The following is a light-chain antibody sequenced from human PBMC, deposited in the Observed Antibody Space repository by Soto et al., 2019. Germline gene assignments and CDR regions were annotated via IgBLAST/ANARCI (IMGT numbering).Light chain of an antibody. CDR2: SND. V-gene: IGLV1-44*01. CDR3: AAWDDSLIAVL. CDR1: YSNVGSNV. J-gene: IGLJ3*02. Sequence: QSVLTQPPSASGTPGQRVTISCSGTYSNVGSNVVNWYQQVPGAAPKLVIYSNDRRPSRVPDRFFGSKSGASASLAISGLQTEDEADYYCAAWDDSLIAVLFGGGTQLTVL.